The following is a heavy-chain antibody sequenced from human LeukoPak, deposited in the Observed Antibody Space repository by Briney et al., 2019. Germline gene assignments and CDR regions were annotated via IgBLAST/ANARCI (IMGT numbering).Heavy chain of an antibody. Sequence: TSQTLSLTCTVSGGSISSGGYYWSWIRQHLGKGLEWIGYIYYSGSTYYNPSLKSRVTISVDTSKNQFSLKLSSVTAADTAVYYCARVHGIEDWFDPWGQGTLVTVSS. J-gene: IGHJ5*02. CDR1: GGSISSGGYY. CDR2: IYYSGST. V-gene: IGHV4-31*03. CDR3: ARVHGIEDWFDP. D-gene: IGHD2-15*01.